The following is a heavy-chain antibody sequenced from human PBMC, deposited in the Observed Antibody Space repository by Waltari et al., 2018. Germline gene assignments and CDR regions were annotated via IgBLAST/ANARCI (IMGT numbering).Heavy chain of an antibody. D-gene: IGHD3-3*01. CDR3: ARGHTIFGVVIGYYYYYGMDV. J-gene: IGHJ6*02. CDR2: INHSGST. V-gene: IGHV4-34*01. Sequence: QVQLQQWGAGLLKPSETLSLTCAVYGGSFSGYYWSWIRQPPGKGLEWIGEINHSGSTNSNPSLKSRVTRSVDTSKNQFSLKLSSVTAADTAVYYCARGHTIFGVVIGYYYYYGMDVWGQGTTVTVSS. CDR1: GGSFSGYY.